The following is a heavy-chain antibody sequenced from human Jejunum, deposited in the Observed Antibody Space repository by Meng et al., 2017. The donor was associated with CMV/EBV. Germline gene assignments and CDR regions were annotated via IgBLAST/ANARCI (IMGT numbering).Heavy chain of an antibody. CDR3: ARGSTGAFDA. Sequence: VPLQESCPGLVTPSETLSLTCTVSGGSISSSYWSWIRQRPGKGLEWIGYSHNTGATDYNPSLKSRVTMSLDTSKNQFFLKVTFVTTADTAIYHCARGSTGAFDAWGQGTLVTVSS. J-gene: IGHJ5*02. V-gene: IGHV4-59*01. D-gene: IGHD1-14*01. CDR2: SHNTGAT. CDR1: GGSISSSY.